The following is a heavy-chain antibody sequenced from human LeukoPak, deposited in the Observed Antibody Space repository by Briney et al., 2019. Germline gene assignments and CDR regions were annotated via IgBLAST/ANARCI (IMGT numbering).Heavy chain of an antibody. D-gene: IGHD6-6*01. CDR3: ARSNIAARLLCYYFDY. J-gene: IGHJ4*02. Sequence: SVKVSCKASGGTFSSYAISWVRQAPGQGLEWMGGIIPIFGTANYAQKFQGRVTITADESTSTAYMELSSLRSEDTAVYYCARSNIAARLLCYYFDYWGQGTLVTVSS. CDR2: IIPIFGTA. V-gene: IGHV1-69*13. CDR1: GGTFSSYA.